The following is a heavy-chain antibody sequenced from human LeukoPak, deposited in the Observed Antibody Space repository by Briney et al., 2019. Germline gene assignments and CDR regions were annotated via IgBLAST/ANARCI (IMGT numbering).Heavy chain of an antibody. V-gene: IGHV3-48*01. CDR3: ARGRRRGYYFDY. D-gene: IGHD1-1*01. CDR1: GFTFSSYS. J-gene: IGHJ4*02. Sequence: GGSLRLSCAASGFTFSSYSMNWVRQAPGKGLEWVSYISSSSTIYYADSVKGRFTISRDNAKNSLYLQMNSLRAEDTAVYYCARGRRRGYYFDYWGQGTLVTVSS. CDR2: ISSSSTI.